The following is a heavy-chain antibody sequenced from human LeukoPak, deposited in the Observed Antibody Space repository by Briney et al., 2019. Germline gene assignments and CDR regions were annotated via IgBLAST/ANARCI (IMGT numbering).Heavy chain of an antibody. D-gene: IGHD1-26*01. CDR1: GFTFSSCA. J-gene: IGHJ4*02. V-gene: IGHV3-23*01. Sequence: GGSLRLSCAASGFTFSSCAMTWVRQAPGKGLEWVSSISGSGATTYYADSVKGRFTISRDNSNNTVHLQMNSLRAEDTAVYYCAKDQSRVGASDPFDSWGQGMQVGVSS. CDR3: AKDQSRVGASDPFDS. CDR2: ISGSGATT.